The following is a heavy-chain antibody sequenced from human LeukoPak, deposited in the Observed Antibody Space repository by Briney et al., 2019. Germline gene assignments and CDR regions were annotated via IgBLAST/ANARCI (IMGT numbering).Heavy chain of an antibody. D-gene: IGHD6-13*01. CDR2: IRSASSNT. J-gene: IGHJ2*01. V-gene: IGHV3-21*01. Sequence: PGGSLRLSCAASGFSFSNYGMTWVRQAPGKGLEGVSSIRSASSNTYYADSVRGRFTISRDNAKNSLYLQMNSLRAEDTAVYYCARVEIAGAGDFWYFNLWGRGTQVTFSS. CDR3: ARVEIAGAGDFWYFNL. CDR1: GFSFSNYG.